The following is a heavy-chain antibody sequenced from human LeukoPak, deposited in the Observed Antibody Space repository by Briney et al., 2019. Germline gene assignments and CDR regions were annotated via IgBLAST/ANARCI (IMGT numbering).Heavy chain of an antibody. D-gene: IGHD4-23*01. CDR2: IYGGGST. V-gene: IGHV3-53*01. Sequence: GGSLRLSCVASGFPFSSYWMTWVRQAPGKGLEWVSLIYGGGSTYYADSVKGRFTISRDNSKNTLYLQMNSLRAEDTAVYYCARRGDGGRSFDYWGQGTLVTVSS. CDR3: ARRGDGGRSFDY. CDR1: GFPFSSYW. J-gene: IGHJ4*02.